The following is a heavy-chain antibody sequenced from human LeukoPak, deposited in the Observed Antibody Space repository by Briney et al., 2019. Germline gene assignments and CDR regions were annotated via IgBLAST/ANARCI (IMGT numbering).Heavy chain of an antibody. D-gene: IGHD3-3*01. CDR3: ARVLAYYDFWSGYLDY. J-gene: IGHJ4*02. CDR1: GGTFSSYA. Sequence: GASVTVSCKASGGTFSSYAISWVRQAPGQGLEWMGGIIPIFGTANYAQKFQGRVTITADESTSTAYMELSSLRSEDTAVYYCARVLAYYDFWSGYLDYWGQGTLVTVSS. CDR2: IIPIFGTA. V-gene: IGHV1-69*13.